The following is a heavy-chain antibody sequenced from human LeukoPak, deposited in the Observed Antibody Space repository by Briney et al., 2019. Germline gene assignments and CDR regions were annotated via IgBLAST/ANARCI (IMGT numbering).Heavy chain of an antibody. CDR2: ISGSGGST. CDR3: ASGRVVPAANDAFDI. Sequence: HAGGSLRLSCAASGFTFSSYAMSWVRQAPGKGLEWVSAISGSGGSTYYADSVKGRFTISRDNSKNTLYLQMNSLRAEDTAVYYCASGRVVPAANDAFDIWGQGTMVTVSS. J-gene: IGHJ3*02. D-gene: IGHD2-2*01. CDR1: GFTFSSYA. V-gene: IGHV3-23*01.